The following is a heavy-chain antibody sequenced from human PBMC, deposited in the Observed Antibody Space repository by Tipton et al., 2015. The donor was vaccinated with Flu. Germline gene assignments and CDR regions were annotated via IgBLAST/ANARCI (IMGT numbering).Heavy chain of an antibody. CDR2: ISSSGSTT. V-gene: IGHV3-48*03. CDR1: EFTFVGYE. Sequence: GSLRLSCVASEFTFVGYEMNWVRQAPGKGLEWVSFISSSGSTTYYADSVKGRFTISRDSATNSLFLHMNSLRAEDTAIYYCATVPVGVITHYYGMDVWGQGTTVTVSS. CDR3: ATVPVGVITHYYGMDV. J-gene: IGHJ6*02. D-gene: IGHD3-3*01.